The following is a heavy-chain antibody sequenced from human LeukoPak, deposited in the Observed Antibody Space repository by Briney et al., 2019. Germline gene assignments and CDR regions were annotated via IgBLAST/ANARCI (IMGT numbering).Heavy chain of an antibody. Sequence: GGSLRLSCAASGFTFSSYGMHWVRQAPGKGLEWVAFIRYDGSNKYYADSVKGRFTISRDNSKNTLYLQMNSLRAEDTAVYYCAVIWFGELALDYWGQGTLVSVSS. CDR3: AVIWFGELALDY. CDR2: IRYDGSNK. V-gene: IGHV3-30*02. CDR1: GFTFSSYG. D-gene: IGHD3-10*01. J-gene: IGHJ4*02.